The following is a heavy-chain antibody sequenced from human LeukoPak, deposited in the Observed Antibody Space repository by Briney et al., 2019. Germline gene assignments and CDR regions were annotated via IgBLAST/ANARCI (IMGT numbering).Heavy chain of an antibody. Sequence: GGSLRLSCAASGFTFSGFSMPWIRQAPGKGLEYVSAITGNGDYTYYADSVKGRFTISRDNSKNTLYLHMGSLRGEDMALYFCARIGTENFYDLWGQGTLVTVSS. V-gene: IGHV3-64*02. J-gene: IGHJ5*02. CDR2: ITGNGDYT. CDR3: ARIGTENFYDL. CDR1: GFTFSGFS. D-gene: IGHD2/OR15-2a*01.